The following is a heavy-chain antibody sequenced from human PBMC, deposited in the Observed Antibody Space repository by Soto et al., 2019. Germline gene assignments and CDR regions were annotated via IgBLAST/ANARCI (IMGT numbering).Heavy chain of an antibody. D-gene: IGHD1-1*01. CDR1: GYTFNTYG. CDR3: ARESWNSDYSYYGFDV. J-gene: IGHJ6*02. Sequence: GASVKVSCKASGYTFNTYGISWVRQAPGQGLEWMGWINGYNGKTNYAQNLQGRVTMTTDTSTSTAYMELRSLRSDDTAVYYCARESWNSDYSYYGFDVWGQGTTVTVSS. CDR2: INGYNGKT. V-gene: IGHV1-18*01.